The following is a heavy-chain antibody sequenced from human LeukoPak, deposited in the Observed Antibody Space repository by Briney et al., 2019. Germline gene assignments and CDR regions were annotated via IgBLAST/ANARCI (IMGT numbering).Heavy chain of an antibody. V-gene: IGHV3-23*01. J-gene: IGHJ4*02. CDR3: AKWGDYDVLTGY. D-gene: IGHD3-9*01. Sequence: GGSLRLSCAASGFIFSNYAMYWVRQAPGKGLEWVSAISGRSNNTYYADSVKGRFTISRDSSKNTLYLQMNSLGADDTAVYYCAKWGDYDVLTGYWGQGTLVTVSS. CDR1: GFIFSNYA. CDR2: ISGRSNNT.